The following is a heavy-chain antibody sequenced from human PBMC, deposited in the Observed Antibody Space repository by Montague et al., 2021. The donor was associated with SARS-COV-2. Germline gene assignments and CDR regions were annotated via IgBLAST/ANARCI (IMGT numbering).Heavy chain of an antibody. CDR3: ARVRVGATDYNYYYGLDV. Sequence: YLRLSCAASGFTFSSYAMHWVRQAPGKGLEWVAVISYDGDNKHYADSVKGRVTISRDNSKNTLYLQMKSLRADDTAVYYCARVRVGATDYNYYYGLDVWGQGTTVTVSS. V-gene: IGHV3-30-3*01. J-gene: IGHJ6*02. D-gene: IGHD1-26*01. CDR1: GFTFSSYA. CDR2: ISYDGDNK.